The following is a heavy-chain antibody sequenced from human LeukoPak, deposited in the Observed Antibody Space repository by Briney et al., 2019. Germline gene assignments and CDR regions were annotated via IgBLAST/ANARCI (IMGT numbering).Heavy chain of an antibody. D-gene: IGHD5-24*01. CDR1: GGSISSGSYY. CDR3: ARVAAATTNPRFDY. CDR2: IYYSGST. Sequence: SETLSLTCTVSGGSISSGSYYWSWIRQPPGKGLEWIGYIYYSGSTYYYPSLKSRFTISVDTSKNQFSLKLSFVTAADTAVYYCARVAAATTNPRFDYWGQGTLATVSS. J-gene: IGHJ4*02. V-gene: IGHV4-31*03.